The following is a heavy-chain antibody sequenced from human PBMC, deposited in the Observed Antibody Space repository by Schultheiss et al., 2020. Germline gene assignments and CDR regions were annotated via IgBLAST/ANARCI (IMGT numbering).Heavy chain of an antibody. CDR3: ARAEYSSSWYLLIDY. J-gene: IGHJ4*02. CDR2: IYHSGST. CDR1: GVSISGYY. Sequence: SQTLSLTCTVSGVSISGYYWSWIRQPPGKGLEWIGYIYHSGSTYYNPSLKSRVTISVDRSKNQFSLKLSSVTAADTAVYYCARAEYSSSWYLLIDYWGQGTLVTVSS. V-gene: IGHV4-30-2*01. D-gene: IGHD6-13*01.